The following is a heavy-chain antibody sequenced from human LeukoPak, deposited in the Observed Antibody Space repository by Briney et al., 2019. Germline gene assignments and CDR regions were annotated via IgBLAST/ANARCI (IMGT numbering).Heavy chain of an antibody. CDR2: IIPNTGGT. Sequence: GASVKVSCKASGYTITYYYLHWVRQAPGQGLEWMGWIIPNTGGTNYAQKFQDWVTMSSDTSISTAYMELSSLRSDDTAVYYCARGSPSYAQWHFDLWGRGTLVTVSS. D-gene: IGHD2/OR15-2a*01. J-gene: IGHJ2*01. CDR3: ARGSPSYAQWHFDL. V-gene: IGHV1-2*04. CDR1: GYTITYYY.